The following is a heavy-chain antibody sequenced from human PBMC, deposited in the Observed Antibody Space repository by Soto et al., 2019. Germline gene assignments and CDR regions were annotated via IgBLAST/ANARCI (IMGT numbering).Heavy chain of an antibody. V-gene: IGHV3-23*01. J-gene: IGHJ6*02. Sequence: GSLRLSCAASGFTFSSYATKWVRQAPGKGLEWVSLIGESGTPTYYADSVKGRFTISRDNSGNTLFLEMYSLRAEDTAVYYCARYIPGVRYYGMDVWGQGTTVTVSS. D-gene: IGHD2-2*01. CDR2: IGESGTPT. CDR3: ARYIPGVRYYGMDV. CDR1: GFTFSSYA.